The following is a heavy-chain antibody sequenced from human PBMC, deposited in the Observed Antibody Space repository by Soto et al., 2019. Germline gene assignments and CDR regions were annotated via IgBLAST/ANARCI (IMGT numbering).Heavy chain of an antibody. V-gene: IGHV1-18*01. CDR2: IATHNGFT. CDR3: ARQNDRRVYYYYGLDV. D-gene: IGHD3-22*01. J-gene: IGHJ6*02. CDR1: GYTFTSYG. Sequence: QVQLVQSGAEVKKPGASVKVSCKASGYTFTSYGLTWVRQAPGQGLEWMGWIATHNGFTNYAQKFQGRVTMTTETSTNIAYMEVRSLRSDDTAVYYCARQNDRRVYYYYGLDVWGQGTAVTVSS.